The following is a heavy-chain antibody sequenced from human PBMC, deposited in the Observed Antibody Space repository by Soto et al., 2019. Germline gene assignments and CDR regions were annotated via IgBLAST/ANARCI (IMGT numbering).Heavy chain of an antibody. CDR3: ARDDPYYYDSSGYPNDAFDI. CDR1: GFTVSSNY. D-gene: IGHD3-22*01. J-gene: IGHJ3*02. CDR2: IYSGGST. Sequence: QPGGSLRLSCAASGFTVSSNYMSWVRQAPGKGLEWVSVIYSGGSTYYADSVKGRFTISRDNSKNTLYLQMNSLRAEDTAVYYCARDDPYYYDSSGYPNDAFDIWGQGTMVTVSS. V-gene: IGHV3-53*01.